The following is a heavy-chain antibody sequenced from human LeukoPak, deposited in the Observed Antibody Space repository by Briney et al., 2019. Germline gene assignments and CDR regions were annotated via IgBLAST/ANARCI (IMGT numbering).Heavy chain of an antibody. CDR2: ISSSAGTR. Sequence: PGGSLRLSCAASGFTFSSSEMNWVRQAPGKGLEWVSYISSSAGTRYYADSVRGRFTISRDNSKNTLYLQMNSLRAEDAAIYYCATIGDRRTGELYRIDYWGQGTLVTVSS. D-gene: IGHD7-27*01. J-gene: IGHJ4*02. CDR1: GFTFSSSE. CDR3: ATIGDRRTGELYRIDY. V-gene: IGHV3-48*03.